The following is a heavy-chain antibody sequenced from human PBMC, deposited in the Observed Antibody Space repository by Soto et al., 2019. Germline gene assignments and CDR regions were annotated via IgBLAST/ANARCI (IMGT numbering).Heavy chain of an antibody. CDR2: IGTAGDT. CDR3: ARGQEVGAHFFDS. CDR1: GFTFSGFD. D-gene: IGHD2-15*01. Sequence: PGGSLRLSCEASGFTFSGFDMHWVRQPTGKGLEWVSTIGTAGDTYYAVSVKGRFTISRDNAKNSLSLQMNSLRAGDTAVYFCARGQEVGAHFFDSWGHGTLVTVSS. J-gene: IGHJ4*03. V-gene: IGHV3-13*01.